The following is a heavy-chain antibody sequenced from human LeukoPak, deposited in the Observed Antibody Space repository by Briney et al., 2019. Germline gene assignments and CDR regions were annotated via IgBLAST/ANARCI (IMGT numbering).Heavy chain of an antibody. CDR2: INHSGST. J-gene: IGHJ4*02. CDR3: ARRGNSVLRYFDWLLTGYFDY. CDR1: GGSFSGYY. D-gene: IGHD3-9*01. Sequence: SETLSLTCAVYGGSFSGYYWSWIRQPPGKGLEWIGEINHSGSTNYNPSLKSRVTISVDTSKSQFSLKLSSVTAADTAVYYCARRGNSVLRYFDWLLTGYFDYWGQGTLVTVSS. V-gene: IGHV4-34*01.